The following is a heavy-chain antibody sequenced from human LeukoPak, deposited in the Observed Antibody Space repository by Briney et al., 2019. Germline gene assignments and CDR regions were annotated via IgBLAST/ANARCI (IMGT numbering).Heavy chain of an antibody. CDR1: GGSVNIGSYY. V-gene: IGHV4-61*01. D-gene: IGHD6-19*01. CDR3: ARGIGQWLAFDY. J-gene: IGHJ4*02. Sequence: SETLSLTCTVSGGSVNIGSYYWSWIRQPPGKGLEWIGHIYYSGSTNYNPSLKSRVTISVDTSKNQFSLKLSSVTAAGTAVYYCARGIGQWLAFDYWGQGTPVTVSS. CDR2: IYYSGST.